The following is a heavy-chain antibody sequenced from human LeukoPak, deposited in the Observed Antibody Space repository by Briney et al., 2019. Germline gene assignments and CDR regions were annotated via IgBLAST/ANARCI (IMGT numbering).Heavy chain of an antibody. Sequence: PGGSLRLSCAASGFTFDDYGMSWVRQPPGKGLEWIGEIYHSGSTNYNPSLKSRVTISVDKSKNQFSLKLSSVTAADTAVYYCASEQPGDYWGQGTLVTVSS. CDR3: ASEQPGDY. J-gene: IGHJ4*02. D-gene: IGHD6-13*01. CDR1: GFTFDDYG. V-gene: IGHV4-4*02. CDR2: IYHSGST.